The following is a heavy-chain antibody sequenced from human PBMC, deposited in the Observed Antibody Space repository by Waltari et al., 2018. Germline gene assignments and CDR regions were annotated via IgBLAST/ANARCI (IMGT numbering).Heavy chain of an antibody. CDR3: ARGKAYCSSTSCYGDAFDI. J-gene: IGHJ3*02. V-gene: IGHV1-69*14. Sequence: QVQLVQSGAEVKKPGSSVKVSCKASGGTFSSSALTWVRQAPAPALEWMGGIIPIFGTENYEQKFQGRVTSTADKSTSTAYMELSSLRSEDTAVYYCARGKAYCSSTSCYGDAFDIWGQGTMVTVSS. CDR2: IIPIFGTE. D-gene: IGHD2-2*01. CDR1: GGTFSSSA.